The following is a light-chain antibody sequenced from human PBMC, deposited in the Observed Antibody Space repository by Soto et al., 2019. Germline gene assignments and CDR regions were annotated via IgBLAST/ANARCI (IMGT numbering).Light chain of an antibody. V-gene: IGLV2-14*01. CDR1: SSDVGAHNF. J-gene: IGLJ1*01. Sequence: QSALTQPASVSGSPGQAITISCSGYSSDVGAHNFVSWYQHHPGKAPKLMIYEVSNRPSGVSNRFSGSKSGNTASLTISGLQAEDEADYYCNSYTSSNTNVFGSGTKVTVL. CDR3: NSYTSSNTNV. CDR2: EVS.